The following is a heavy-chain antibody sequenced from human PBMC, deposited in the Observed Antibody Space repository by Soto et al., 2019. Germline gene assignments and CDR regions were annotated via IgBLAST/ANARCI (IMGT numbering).Heavy chain of an antibody. D-gene: IGHD3-22*01. CDR2: ISGSGGST. J-gene: IGHJ4*02. CDR1: GFTFSSYA. CDR3: AKSGSYYYDSSGYSH. V-gene: IGHV3-23*01. Sequence: GGSLRLSCAASGFTFSSYAMSWVRQAPGKGLEWVSAISGSGGSTYYADSVKGRFTISRDNSKNTLYLQMNSLRAEDTAVYYCAKSGSYYYDSSGYSHWGQGTLVTVSS.